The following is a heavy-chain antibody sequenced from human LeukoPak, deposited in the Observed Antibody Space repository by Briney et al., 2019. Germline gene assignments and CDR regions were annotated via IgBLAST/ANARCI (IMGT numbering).Heavy chain of an antibody. J-gene: IGHJ4*02. CDR2: ISYDGSNK. V-gene: IGHV3-30*18. D-gene: IGHD3-9*01. Sequence: PGGSLRLSCAASGFTFSSYGMRWVRQASGKGLEWEAVISYDGSNKYYADSVKGRFTISRDNSKNTLYLQMNSLRAEDTAVYYCAKDLPVLRYFDWLLPLDYWGQGTLVTVSS. CDR3: AKDLPVLRYFDWLLPLDY. CDR1: GFTFSSYG.